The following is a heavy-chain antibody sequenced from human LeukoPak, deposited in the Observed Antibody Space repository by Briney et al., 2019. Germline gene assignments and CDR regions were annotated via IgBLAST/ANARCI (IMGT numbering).Heavy chain of an antibody. J-gene: IGHJ4*02. CDR3: ARDSYDSSGYYYGFDN. CDR1: GFTFSDYY. CDR2: ISFSGSTI. D-gene: IGHD3-22*01. Sequence: GGSLRLSCAASGFTFSDYYMSWIRQAPGKGLEWVSYISFSGSTIYYADSVKGRFTISRDNAKNTLYLQMNSLRAEDTAVYYCARDSYDSSGYYYGFDNWGQGTLVTVSS. V-gene: IGHV3-11*04.